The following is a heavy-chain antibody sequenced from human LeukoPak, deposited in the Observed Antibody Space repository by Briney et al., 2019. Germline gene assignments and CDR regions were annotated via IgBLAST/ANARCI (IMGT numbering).Heavy chain of an antibody. CDR3: AARKVRGVWFYLDY. Sequence: GGSLRLSCAASGFTVSAYAMAWVRQAPGKGLEWVSTIYDDNTYYADSVKGRFAISTDNSKNTLYLQMNSLRVEDTAVYFCAARKVRGVWFYLDYWGQGTLVTVPS. V-gene: IGHV3-23*01. J-gene: IGHJ4*02. D-gene: IGHD3-10*01. CDR1: GFTVSAYA. CDR2: IYDDNT.